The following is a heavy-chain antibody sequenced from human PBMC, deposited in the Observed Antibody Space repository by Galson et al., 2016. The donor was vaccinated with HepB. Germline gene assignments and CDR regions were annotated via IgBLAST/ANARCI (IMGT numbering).Heavy chain of an antibody. CDR1: GHTLTKLS. D-gene: IGHD6-6*01. CDR3: ATDRGIAARPHWFDP. V-gene: IGHV1-24*01. CDR2: FDPVDGKT. J-gene: IGHJ5*02. Sequence: SVKVSCKVSGHTLTKLSMHWVRQARGKGLEWMGGFDPVDGKTIYAQKFQGRLTMAEDTSTDTAYMELSSPGSEDTAVYYCATDRGIAARPHWFDPWGLGTLVTVSS.